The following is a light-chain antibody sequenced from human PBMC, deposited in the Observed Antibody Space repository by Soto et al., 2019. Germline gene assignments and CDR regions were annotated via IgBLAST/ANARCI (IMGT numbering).Light chain of an antibody. CDR2: EVS. CDR1: SSDVGSYNL. J-gene: IGLJ1*01. V-gene: IGLV2-23*02. Sequence: QSVLTQPASVSGSPGQSITISCTGTSSDVGSYNLVSWYQQHPGKAPKLMIYEVSKRPSGVSNRFSGSKSGNTASLTISGLQAEDEADYYCCSYAGSSTFLYVFGTGNKVTVL. CDR3: CSYAGSSTFLYV.